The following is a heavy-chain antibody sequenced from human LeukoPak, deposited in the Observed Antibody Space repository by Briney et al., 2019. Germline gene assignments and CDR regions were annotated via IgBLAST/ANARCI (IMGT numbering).Heavy chain of an antibody. Sequence: GASVKVSCKASGYTFTSYAMNWVRQAPGQGLEWMGIINPSGGSTSYAQKFQGRVTMTGDMSTSTVYMELSSLRSEDTAVYYCARDEGESGSYLGAIVDPWGQGTLVTVSS. CDR1: GYTFTSYA. CDR2: INPSGGST. J-gene: IGHJ5*02. D-gene: IGHD1-26*01. V-gene: IGHV1-46*01. CDR3: ARDEGESGSYLGAIVDP.